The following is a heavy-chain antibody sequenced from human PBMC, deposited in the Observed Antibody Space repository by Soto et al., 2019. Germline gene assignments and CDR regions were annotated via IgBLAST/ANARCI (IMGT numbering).Heavy chain of an antibody. CDR1: GASVSSSHY. D-gene: IGHD1-20*01. CDR2: VSYSGSP. CDR3: ARHYNTGAFFDY. V-gene: IGHV4-39*01. Sequence: QLQLQESGPGLVKSSETLSLTCSVSGASVSSSHYWGWIRQPPGKGLEWIGSVSYSGSPYYSPSFKSRIPISVDTSHNQFSLRVRSVTATDTAVYFCARHYNTGAFFDYWGQGKLVTVSS. J-gene: IGHJ4*02.